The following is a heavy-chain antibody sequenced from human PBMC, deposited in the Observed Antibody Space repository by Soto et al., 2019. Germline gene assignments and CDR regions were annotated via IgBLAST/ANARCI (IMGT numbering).Heavy chain of an antibody. D-gene: IGHD2-2*01. CDR3: ARGGEDIVLVPAAMLLPYYYGIDV. CDR2: IIPIFGTA. CDR1: GGTFSSYA. J-gene: IGHJ6*02. V-gene: IGHV1-69*12. Sequence: QVQLVQSGAEVKKPGSSVKVSCKASGGTFSSYAISWVRQAPGQGLEWMGGIIPIFGTANYAQKFQGRVTITADESTSTAYMELTSLRSEDTAVYYCARGGEDIVLVPAAMLLPYYYGIDVWGQGTTVTVSS.